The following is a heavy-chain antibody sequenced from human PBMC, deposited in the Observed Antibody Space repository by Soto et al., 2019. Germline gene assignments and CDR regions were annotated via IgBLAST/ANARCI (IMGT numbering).Heavy chain of an antibody. CDR3: ARRQSGLFSFDS. J-gene: IGHJ4*02. D-gene: IGHD3-9*01. CDR1: GGSVSSDFSS. V-gene: IGHV4-30-2*01. Sequence: QLQLQESGSGLVKLSQTLSLTCGVSGGSVSSDFSSWIWIRQTSGKGLERIGYIYHNGGSYFNPSLVGRGSISIDTSTKQFSQNLTSVTAADKAVYYCARRQSGLFSFDSLGQRILVTVSS. CDR2: IYHNGGS.